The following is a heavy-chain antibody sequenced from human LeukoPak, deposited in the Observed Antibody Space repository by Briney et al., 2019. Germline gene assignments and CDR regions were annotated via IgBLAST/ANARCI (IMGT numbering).Heavy chain of an antibody. V-gene: IGHV3-48*01. CDR1: GFTVSSNY. Sequence: GGSLRLSCAASGFTVSSNYMNWVRQAPGKGLEWVSYISSSSSTIYYADSVKGRFTISRGNAKNSLYLQMNSLRAEDTAVYYCASHKQYYYYYYMDVWGKGTTVTVSS. J-gene: IGHJ6*03. CDR2: ISSSSSTI. CDR3: ASHKQYYYYYYMDV.